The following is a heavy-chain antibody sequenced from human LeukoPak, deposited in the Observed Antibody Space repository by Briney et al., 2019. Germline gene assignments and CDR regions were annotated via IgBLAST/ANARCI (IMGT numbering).Heavy chain of an antibody. V-gene: IGHV3-30*03. D-gene: IGHD3-16*01. CDR2: ISYDGSKK. CDR3: ARTSRSEGGLFDY. J-gene: IGHJ4*02. CDR1: GFTFSSYG. Sequence: GGSLRLSCAASGFTFSSYGMHWVRQAPGKGLEWVAVISYDGSKKYYADSVKGRFTISRDNSKNTLYLQMNSLRAEDTAVYYCARTSRSEGGLFDYWGQGPLVTVSS.